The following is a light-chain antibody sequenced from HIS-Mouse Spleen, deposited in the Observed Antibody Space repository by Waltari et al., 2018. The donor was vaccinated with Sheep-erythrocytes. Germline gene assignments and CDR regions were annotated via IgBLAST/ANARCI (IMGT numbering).Light chain of an antibody. V-gene: IGLV3-1*01. Sequence: SYELTQPPSVSVSPGQTASITCSGDKLGDKYACWYQQKPGQSPVLVIYQDSKRPSGIPERFSASNSGNTATLTIAGLQAEDEADYYCCSYAGSYTVVFGGGTKLTVL. CDR3: CSYAGSYTVV. CDR1: KLGDKY. CDR2: QDS. J-gene: IGLJ2*01.